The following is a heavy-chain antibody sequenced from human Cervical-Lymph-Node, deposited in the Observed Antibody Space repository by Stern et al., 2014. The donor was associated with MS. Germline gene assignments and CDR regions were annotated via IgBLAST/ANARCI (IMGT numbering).Heavy chain of an antibody. Sequence: VQLVQSGGGLVQPGRSLRLSCAASGFPFDDYAMHWVRQAPGQGLELVSGISWNSGSTGYRDLFRGRFTISRGEAKNSLYLQMNSLGRDDTALYYCAKDRDYDIHDAFDIWGQGTMVTVSS. D-gene: IGHD3-9*01. V-gene: IGHV3-9*01. CDR1: GFPFDDYA. J-gene: IGHJ3*02. CDR3: AKDRDYDIHDAFDI. CDR2: ISWNSGST.